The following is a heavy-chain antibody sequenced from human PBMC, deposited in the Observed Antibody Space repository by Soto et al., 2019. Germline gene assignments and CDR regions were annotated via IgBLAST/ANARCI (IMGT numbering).Heavy chain of an antibody. CDR1: GFTFNVYA. Sequence: GGSLRLSCAASGFTFNVYAMHWVRQAPGKGLEYVSAISSDGSSTYYANFVKGRFAISRDNSKNTLFLQLGSLRDEDSAVYYCAREKVPYGDYDYWGQGTLVTVSS. V-gene: IGHV3-64*01. J-gene: IGHJ4*02. D-gene: IGHD4-17*01. CDR3: AREKVPYGDYDY. CDR2: ISSDGSST.